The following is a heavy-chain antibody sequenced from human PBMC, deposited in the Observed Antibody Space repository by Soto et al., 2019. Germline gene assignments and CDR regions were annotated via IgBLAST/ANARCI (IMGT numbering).Heavy chain of an antibody. CDR3: ARVRVATIINWFDP. D-gene: IGHD5-12*01. J-gene: IGHJ5*02. CDR2: MNPNSGNT. Sequence: ASVKVSCKASGYTFTSYDINWVRQATGQGLEWMGWMNPNSGNTGYAQKFQGRVTMTRNTSISTAYMELSSLRSEDTAVYYCARVRVATIINWFDPWGQGTLVTVSS. CDR1: GYTFTSYD. V-gene: IGHV1-8*01.